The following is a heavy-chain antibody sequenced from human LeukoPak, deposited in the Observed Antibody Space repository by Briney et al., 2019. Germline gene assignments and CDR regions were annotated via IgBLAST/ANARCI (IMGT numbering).Heavy chain of an antibody. D-gene: IGHD2-15*01. Sequence: SETLSLTCTVSGGSISRYYWSWIRQPPGKGLEWIGYIYYSGSTNYNPSLKSRVTISVDTSKNQFSLKLSSVTAADTAVYYCARDTTGYCSGGSCPGDWFDPWGQGTLVTVSS. V-gene: IGHV4-59*01. J-gene: IGHJ5*02. CDR2: IYYSGST. CDR3: ARDTTGYCSGGSCPGDWFDP. CDR1: GGSISRYY.